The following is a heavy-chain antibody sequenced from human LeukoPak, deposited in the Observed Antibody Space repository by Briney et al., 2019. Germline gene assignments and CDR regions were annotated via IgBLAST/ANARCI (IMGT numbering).Heavy chain of an antibody. CDR1: GFTLSDYY. V-gene: IGHV3-11*01. J-gene: IGHJ5*02. CDR3: ARDATYYYGSGSFYRWANWFDP. Sequence: GGSLRLSCAASGFTLSDYYMSWIRQVPGKGLEGVSYISSSGTTIYYADSVKGRFTISRDNAKNSLYLQMNSLRAEDTALYYCARDATYYYGSGSFYRWANWFDPWGQGTLVTVSS. CDR2: ISSSGTTI. D-gene: IGHD3-10*01.